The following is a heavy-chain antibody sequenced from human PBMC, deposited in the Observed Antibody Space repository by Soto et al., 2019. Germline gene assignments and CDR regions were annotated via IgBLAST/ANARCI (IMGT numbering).Heavy chain of an antibody. D-gene: IGHD3-9*01. Sequence: PWGSLRLSCAASGFTCSSYGMHWVRQAPGKGLEWVAVISYDGSNKYYADSVKGRFTISRDNSKNTLYLQMNSLRAEDTAVYYCAKSHLRYFDWPLDYWGQGTLVTVSS. CDR3: AKSHLRYFDWPLDY. CDR2: ISYDGSNK. J-gene: IGHJ4*02. CDR1: GFTCSSYG. V-gene: IGHV3-30*18.